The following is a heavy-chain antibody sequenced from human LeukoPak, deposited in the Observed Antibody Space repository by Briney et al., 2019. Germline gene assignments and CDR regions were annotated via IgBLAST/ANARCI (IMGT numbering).Heavy chain of an antibody. D-gene: IGHD6-6*01. Sequence: GGSLRLSCAASGFTFNSYDMHWVRQAPGKGLEWVTFIRSDGDNKYYADSVKGRFTISRDNSKNTLYLQMNSLRAEDTAVYYCAKDRYSSSSGYFDYWGQGTLVTVSS. CDR3: AKDRYSSSSGYFDY. CDR1: GFTFNSYD. CDR2: IRSDGDNK. V-gene: IGHV3-30*02. J-gene: IGHJ4*02.